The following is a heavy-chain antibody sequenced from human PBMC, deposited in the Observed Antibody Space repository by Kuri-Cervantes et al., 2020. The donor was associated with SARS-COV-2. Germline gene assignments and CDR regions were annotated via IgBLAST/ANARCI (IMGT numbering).Heavy chain of an antibody. CDR3: AKEVEQLVPWFDP. Sequence: GESLKISCAASGLTFSSYGMHWVRQAPGKGLEWVAFIRYDGSNKYYADSVKGRFTISRDNSKNTLYLQMNSLRAEDTAVYYCAKEVEQLVPWFDPWGQGTLVTVSS. J-gene: IGHJ5*02. CDR1: GLTFSSYG. V-gene: IGHV3-30*02. CDR2: IRYDGSNK. D-gene: IGHD6-6*01.